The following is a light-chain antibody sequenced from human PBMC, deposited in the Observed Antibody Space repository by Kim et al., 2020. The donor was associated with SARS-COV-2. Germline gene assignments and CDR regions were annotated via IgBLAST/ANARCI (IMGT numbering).Light chain of an antibody. CDR3: RQAKSFPLA. J-gene: IGKJ4*01. Sequence: DIQMTQSPSSASASVGDRVTITCRASQDISRSLGWYQQKPGKVPKLLIYAASSLQSGVPSRFSGSGSGTDFTLTITSLQPEDFATSHCRQAKSFPLAFGGGAKVDIK. CDR1: QDISRS. CDR2: AAS. V-gene: IGKV1-12*01.